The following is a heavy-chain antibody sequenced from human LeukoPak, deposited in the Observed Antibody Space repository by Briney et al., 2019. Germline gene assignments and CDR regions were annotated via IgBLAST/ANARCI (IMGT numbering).Heavy chain of an antibody. CDR2: IYYTGST. CDR3: ARVGGSGSYLHWFDP. V-gene: IGHV4-61*08. CDR1: SGSISSDGYY. J-gene: IGHJ5*02. Sequence: SETLSLTCSVSSGSISSDGYYWSWIRQHPGKDLEWIGYIYYTGSTFYNPSRKSRFTITVYTAKNQFSLKLSSVTAADTAVYYCARVGGSGSYLHWFDPWGQGTLVTVSS. D-gene: IGHD3-10*01.